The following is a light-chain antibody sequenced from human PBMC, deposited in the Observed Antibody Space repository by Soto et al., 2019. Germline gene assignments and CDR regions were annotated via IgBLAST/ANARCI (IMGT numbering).Light chain of an antibody. Sequence: QSVLTQPPSASGTPGQRVTISCSGSRSNIGSNTVNWYQQRPGTAPKVLIYSNNQRPSGVPDRFSGSRSGTSASLAISGLQSEDEADYCCAAWDGSLNGVLFGGGTKLTVL. J-gene: IGLJ2*01. CDR2: SNN. CDR1: RSNIGSNT. V-gene: IGLV1-44*01. CDR3: AAWDGSLNGVL.